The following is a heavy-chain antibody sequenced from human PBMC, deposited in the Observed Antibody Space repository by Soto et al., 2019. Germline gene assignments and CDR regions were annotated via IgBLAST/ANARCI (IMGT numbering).Heavy chain of an antibody. J-gene: IGHJ1*01. CDR1: GFTFSSYA. V-gene: IGHV3-30-3*01. CDR2: ISYDGSNK. CDR3: ARDRHYYDSSGYGKYFQH. Sequence: QVQLVESGGGVVQPGRSLRLSCAASGFTFSSYAMHWVRQAPGKGLEWVAVISYDGSNKYYADSVKGRFPISRDNSKNTLYLQMNSLRTEDTAVYYCARDRHYYDSSGYGKYFQHWGQGTLVTVSS. D-gene: IGHD3-22*01.